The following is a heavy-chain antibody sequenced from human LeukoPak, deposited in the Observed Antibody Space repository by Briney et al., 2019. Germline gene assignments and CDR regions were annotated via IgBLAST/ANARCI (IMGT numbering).Heavy chain of an antibody. CDR2: IYYSGST. J-gene: IGHJ4*02. Sequence: SETLSLTCTVSGGSISSYYRSWIRQPPGKGLEWIGYIYYSGSTNYNPSLKSRVTISVDTSKNQFSLKLSSVTAADTAVYYCARGSGSGYYWEGELPTPYYFDYWGQGTLVTVSS. V-gene: IGHV4-59*01. CDR3: ARGSGSGYYWEGELPTPYYFDY. D-gene: IGHD3-3*01. CDR1: GGSISSYY.